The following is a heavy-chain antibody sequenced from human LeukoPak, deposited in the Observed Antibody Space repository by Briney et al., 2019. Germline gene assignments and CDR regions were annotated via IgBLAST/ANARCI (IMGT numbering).Heavy chain of an antibody. CDR2: ICHNGAT. V-gene: IGHV4-59*01. D-gene: IGHD4-23*01. CDR1: GASMISYC. CDR3: ARWSDSQRAFDN. Sequence: PSETLSLTCSVSGASMISYCWNWLRRPPGRGLEWIGYICHNGATNSYPSLKSRVTKSIDTSKNQFSLRLASVTASDTAVYFCARWSDSQRAFDNWGQGTQVTVSS. J-gene: IGHJ4*02.